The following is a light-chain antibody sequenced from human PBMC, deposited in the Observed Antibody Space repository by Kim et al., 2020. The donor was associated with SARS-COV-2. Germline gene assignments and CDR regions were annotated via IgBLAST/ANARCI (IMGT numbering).Light chain of an antibody. CDR1: SYNIGADSD. Sequence: QSVTIACTGRSYNIGADSDVHWYQHLPGTAPKLLIFGDTTRASGVPGRFSGPKSGTSASLAITGLQAEDEGDYYCQSYDSGLTGYVFGSGTKVTVL. V-gene: IGLV1-40*01. CDR2: GDT. J-gene: IGLJ1*01. CDR3: QSYDSGLTGYV.